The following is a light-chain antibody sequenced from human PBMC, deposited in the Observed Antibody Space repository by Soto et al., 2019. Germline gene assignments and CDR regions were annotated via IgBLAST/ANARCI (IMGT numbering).Light chain of an antibody. CDR2: GAS. Sequence: EIVMTQSPATLSVSPGERATLSCRANQSVSSNLAWYQQKPGQVPRLLIYGASTRAIGIPARVSGSGSGTEFTLTISSLQSEDFAVYYCQQYNDWPLTFGGGTKVEIK. CDR1: QSVSSN. J-gene: IGKJ4*01. V-gene: IGKV3-15*01. CDR3: QQYNDWPLT.